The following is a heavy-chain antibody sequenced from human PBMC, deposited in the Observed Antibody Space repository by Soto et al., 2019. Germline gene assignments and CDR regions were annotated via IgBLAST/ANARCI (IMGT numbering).Heavy chain of an antibody. V-gene: IGHV4-59*01. D-gene: IGHD2-15*01. CDR1: GGSISSYY. J-gene: IGHJ3*02. Sequence: SETLSLTCTVSGGSISSYYWSWIRQPPGKGLEWIGYIYYSGSTNYNPSLKSRVTISVDTSKNQFSLKLSSVTAADTAVYYCARSVPRWLVVVAATDAFDIWGQGTMVTVSS. CDR2: IYYSGST. CDR3: ARSVPRWLVVVAATDAFDI.